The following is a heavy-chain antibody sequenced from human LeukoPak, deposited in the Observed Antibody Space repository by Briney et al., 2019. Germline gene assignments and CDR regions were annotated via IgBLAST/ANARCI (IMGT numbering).Heavy chain of an antibody. CDR1: GGSISSSSYY. D-gene: IGHD3-10*01. CDR2: INHSGST. J-gene: IGHJ6*03. V-gene: IGHV4-39*07. CDR3: ASQRYGSGTPSYYYYMDV. Sequence: SETLSLTCTVSGGSISSSSYYWGWIRQPPGKGLEWIGEINHSGSTNYNPSLKSRVTISVDTSKNQFSLKLSSVTAADTAVYYCASQRYGSGTPSYYYYMDVWGKGTTVTISS.